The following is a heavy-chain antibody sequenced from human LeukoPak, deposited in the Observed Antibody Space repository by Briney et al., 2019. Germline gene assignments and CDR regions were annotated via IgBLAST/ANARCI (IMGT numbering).Heavy chain of an antibody. CDR1: GGSISSSSYY. CDR2: IYYSGST. D-gene: IGHD6-13*01. V-gene: IGHV4-39*07. Sequence: SETLSLTCTVSGGSISSSSYYWGWIRQPPGKGLEWIGSIYYSGSTYYNPSLKSRVTISVDTSKNQFSLKLSSVTAADTAVYYCARDHGGIAAANTYWYFDLWGRGTLVTVSS. CDR3: ARDHGGIAAANTYWYFDL. J-gene: IGHJ2*01.